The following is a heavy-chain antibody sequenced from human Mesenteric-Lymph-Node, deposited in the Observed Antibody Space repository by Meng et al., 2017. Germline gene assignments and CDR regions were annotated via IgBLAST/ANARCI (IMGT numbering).Heavy chain of an antibody. V-gene: IGHV4-61*01. CDR2: LYYRGST. CDR1: GDSVTSGTYY. J-gene: IGHJ5*02. D-gene: IGHD1-26*01. Sequence: QVQPKAVGPGLVRPSEPLSLTCNVSGDSVTSGTYYWSWLRQPPGKGLEWIGYLYYRGSTIYNPSLKSRVTISVDASKNQFSLKLSSVTAADTAVYYCAREVVGPRYNWFDPWGQGTLVTVSS. CDR3: AREVVGPRYNWFDP.